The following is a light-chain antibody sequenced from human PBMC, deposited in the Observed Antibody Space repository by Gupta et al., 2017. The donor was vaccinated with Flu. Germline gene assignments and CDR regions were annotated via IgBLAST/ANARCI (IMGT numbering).Light chain of an antibody. CDR2: DNR. CDR1: NIGSKS. V-gene: IGLV3-21*02. Sequence: SYVLTQAPSVSVAPGQTAIISCGGNNIGSKSVHWYQQKPGQAPALVIYDNRDRPSGIPDRFSGSNSGNTATLTISRVDAGDEADYDCHVWDRNSYHVFGTGTKVTVL. CDR3: HVWDRNSYHV. J-gene: IGLJ1*01.